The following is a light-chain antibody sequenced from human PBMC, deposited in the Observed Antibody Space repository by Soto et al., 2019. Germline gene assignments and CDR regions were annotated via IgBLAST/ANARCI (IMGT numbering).Light chain of an antibody. CDR3: QQYNSHWAT. V-gene: IGKV1-5*01. J-gene: IGKJ5*01. Sequence: IQLTQSPSTLSASVGDRVTITCRASQSISFWLAWYQQKPGKAPKVLIYGASSLQSGVPSRFSGSGSGREFTLTISSLQPDDFATYYCQQYNSHWATFGQGTRLEI. CDR1: QSISFW. CDR2: GAS.